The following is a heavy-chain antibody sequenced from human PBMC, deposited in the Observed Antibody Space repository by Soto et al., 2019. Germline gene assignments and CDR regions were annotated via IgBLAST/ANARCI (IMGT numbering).Heavy chain of an antibody. Sequence: QVPLVQSGAEVKKPGASVKVSCKASGYTFSDYTIQWVRQAPGQRLEWMGWINADNRNTKYSQSFQDRVTITSDTSASTAYMELSSLRSEDTAVYYCARGGYPSRYYYYMDVWGEGTTVTVSS. D-gene: IGHD3-22*01. CDR2: INADNRNT. J-gene: IGHJ6*03. CDR3: ARGGYPSRYYYYMDV. CDR1: GYTFSDYT. V-gene: IGHV1-3*01.